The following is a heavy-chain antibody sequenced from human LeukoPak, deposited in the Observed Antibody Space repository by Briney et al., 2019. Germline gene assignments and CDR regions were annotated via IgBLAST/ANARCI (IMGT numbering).Heavy chain of an antibody. CDR3: ARDVRYYYDSSGPSYYFDY. Sequence: ASVKVSCKASGYTFTSYGISWVRQAPGQGLEWMGWISAYNGNTNYAQKLQGRVTMTTDTSTSTAYMELRSLRSDDTAVYYCARDVRYYYDSSGPSYYFDYWGQGTLVTVSS. V-gene: IGHV1-18*01. CDR2: ISAYNGNT. D-gene: IGHD3-22*01. J-gene: IGHJ4*02. CDR1: GYTFTSYG.